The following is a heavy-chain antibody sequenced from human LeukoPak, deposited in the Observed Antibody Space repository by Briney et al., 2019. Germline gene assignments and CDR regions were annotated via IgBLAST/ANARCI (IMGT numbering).Heavy chain of an antibody. CDR3: ARDRNNEDYGMDV. D-gene: IGHD1/OR15-1a*01. V-gene: IGHV1-46*01. J-gene: IGHJ6*02. CDR2: INPSGGST. CDR1: GYTFTSYY. Sequence: ASAKVSCKASGYTFTSYYMHWVRQAPGQGLEWMGIINPSGGSTSYAQKFQGRVTMTRDTSTSTVYMELSSLRSEDTAVYYCARDRNNEDYGMDVWGQGTTVTVSS.